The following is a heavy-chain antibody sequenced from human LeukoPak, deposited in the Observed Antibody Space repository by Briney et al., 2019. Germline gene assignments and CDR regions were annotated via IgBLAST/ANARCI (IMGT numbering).Heavy chain of an antibody. V-gene: IGHV4-30-2*01. D-gene: IGHD3-22*01. J-gene: IGHJ4*02. CDR3: ARYSGYYLSYFDY. CDR1: GGSISSGGYS. Sequence: NPSQTLSLTCAVSGGSISSGGYSWSWIRQPPGKGLEWIGYIYHSGSTYYNPSLKSRVTISVDTSKNQFSLKLNSVTAADTAMYYCARYSGYYLSYFDYWGQGTLVTVSS. CDR2: IYHSGST.